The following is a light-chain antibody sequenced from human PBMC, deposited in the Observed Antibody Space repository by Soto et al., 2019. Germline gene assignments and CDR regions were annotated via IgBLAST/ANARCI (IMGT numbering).Light chain of an antibody. Sequence: QSALTQPASVSGSPGQSITISCTGTSSGVGSYNLVSWYQQHPGKAPKLMIYEGSKRPSGVSNRFSGSKSGNTASLTISGLQAEDEADYYCCSYADSSNYYVFGTGTKVTVL. J-gene: IGLJ1*01. CDR1: SSGVGSYNL. CDR2: EGS. CDR3: CSYADSSNYYV. V-gene: IGLV2-23*01.